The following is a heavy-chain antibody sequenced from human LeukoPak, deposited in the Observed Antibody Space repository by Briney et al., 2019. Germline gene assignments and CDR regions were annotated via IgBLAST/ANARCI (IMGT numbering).Heavy chain of an antibody. CDR2: IKRDGREK. CDR1: GFTFSAYW. CDR3: ARVYGGKGGVFDY. J-gene: IGHJ4*02. Sequence: GGSLRLSCAASGFTFSAYWMTWVRQAPGKGLEWVANIKRDGREKYFVDSVRGRFTISRDNAKNSVSLQMNSLRTEDTAVYYCARVYGGKGGVFDYWGQGTLVTVSP. D-gene: IGHD4-17*01. V-gene: IGHV3-7*01.